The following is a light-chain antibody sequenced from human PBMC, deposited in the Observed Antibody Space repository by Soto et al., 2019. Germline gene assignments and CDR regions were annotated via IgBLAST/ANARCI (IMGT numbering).Light chain of an antibody. CDR3: QTWGSGIRVV. J-gene: IGLJ2*01. CDR2: LNSDGSH. V-gene: IGLV4-69*01. Sequence: QAVVTQSPSASASLGASVKLTCTLSSGHSSCAIAWHQQQPEKGPRYLMKLNSDGSHRKGDGIPDRSAASSSGAERHLTISSLQSDDEADYYCQTWGSGIRVVFGGGTKLTVL. CDR1: SGHSSCA.